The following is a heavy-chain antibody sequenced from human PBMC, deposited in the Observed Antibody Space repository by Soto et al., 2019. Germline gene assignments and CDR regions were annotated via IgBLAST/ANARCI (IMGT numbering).Heavy chain of an antibody. D-gene: IGHD1-1*01. J-gene: IGHJ5*01. CDR1: GGSVRAPDW. V-gene: IGHV4-4*02. CDR2: VHISGHS. CDR3: ARVRQGCSANNCYFDP. Sequence: SETLSLTCTLSGGSVRAPDWWNWVRQSPDEGLEWIAEVHISGHSNYNPSLRSRVSVSIDSSKNQFYLNLNSVTAADTAIYYCARVRQGCSANNCYFDPWSQGTQVTVSS.